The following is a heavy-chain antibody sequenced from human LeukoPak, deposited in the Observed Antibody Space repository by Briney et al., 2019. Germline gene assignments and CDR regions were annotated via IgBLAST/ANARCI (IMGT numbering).Heavy chain of an antibody. CDR2: ISSSSSTI. Sequence: PGGSLRLSCAASGFTFSSYSMNWVRQAPGKGLEWVSYISSSSSTIYYADSVKGRFTISGDNAKTSLYLQMNSLRAEDTAVYYCARESITMVRGVIHDPAFFDYWGQGTLVTVSS. V-gene: IGHV3-48*04. CDR3: ARESITMVRGVIHDPAFFDY. J-gene: IGHJ4*02. D-gene: IGHD3-10*01. CDR1: GFTFSSYS.